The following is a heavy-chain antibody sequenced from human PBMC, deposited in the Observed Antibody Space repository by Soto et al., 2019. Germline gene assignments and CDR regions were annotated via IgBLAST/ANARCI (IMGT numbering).Heavy chain of an antibody. CDR1: GCSISSSNW. J-gene: IGHJ4*02. D-gene: IGHD6-19*01. V-gene: IGHV4-4*02. CDR3: ARDTSSGWYGGY. CDR2: IYHSGST. Sequence: SETLSLTCAFSGCSISSSNWWSWVRQPPGKGLEWIGEIYHSGSTNYNPSLKSRVTISVDKSKNQFSLKLSSVTAADTAVYYCARDTSSGWYGGYWGQGTLVTVSS.